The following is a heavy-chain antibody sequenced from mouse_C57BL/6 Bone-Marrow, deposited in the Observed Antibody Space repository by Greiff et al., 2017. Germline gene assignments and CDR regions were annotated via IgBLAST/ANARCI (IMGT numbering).Heavy chain of an antibody. CDR2: IYPRSGNT. CDR3: ARWVGSYYFDY. V-gene: IGHV1-81*01. Sequence: QVQLQQSGAELARPGASVKLSCKASGYTFTSYGISWVKQRPGQGLEWIGEIYPRSGNTYYNEKFKGKATLTADKSSSTAYMELRSLTSEDSAVYFYARWVGSYYFDYWGQGTTLTVSS. J-gene: IGHJ2*01. D-gene: IGHD1-1*01. CDR1: GYTFTSYG.